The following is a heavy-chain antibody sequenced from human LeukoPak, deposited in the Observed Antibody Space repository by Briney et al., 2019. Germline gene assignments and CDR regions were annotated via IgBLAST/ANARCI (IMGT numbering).Heavy chain of an antibody. D-gene: IGHD1-1*01. J-gene: IGHJ6*04. CDR3: ATDRLEIYAPHI. CDR2: FEPEEGEHGET. Sequence: GASVKVSCRVSGYSLSDLSIHWVRHVPGKGLEWMGGFEPEEGEHGETVYAQNFEGRLTLTEDTVRDTAYIELVSLTSEDTAVYYCATDRLEIYAPHIWAKGTRVTVSS. CDR1: GYSLSDLS. V-gene: IGHV1-24*01.